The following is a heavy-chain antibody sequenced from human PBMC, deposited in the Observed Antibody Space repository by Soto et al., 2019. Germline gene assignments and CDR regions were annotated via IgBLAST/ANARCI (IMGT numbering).Heavy chain of an antibody. CDR3: ASARLHYRTIDY. D-gene: IGHD4-4*01. J-gene: IGHJ4*02. Sequence: SETLSLTCTVSGGSISSGDYCWTWIRQPPGKGLEWIGYIYDSGATYDNPSLRNRLTISVDTSRNQFSLKLSFVTAADTAVYYCASARLHYRTIDYWGQGALVTVSS. CDR2: IYDSGAT. V-gene: IGHV4-30-4*01. CDR1: GGSISSGDYC.